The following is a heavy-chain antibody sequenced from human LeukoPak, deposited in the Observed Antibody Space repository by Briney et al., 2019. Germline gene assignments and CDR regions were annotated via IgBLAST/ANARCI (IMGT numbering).Heavy chain of an antibody. CDR2: IYYTGTT. CDR3: ARGGAFDI. CDR1: GGSISSYY. J-gene: IGHJ3*02. Sequence: PSETLSLTCTVSGGSISSYYWSWIRQPPGKVLEWIGYIYYTGTTNYNPSLKSRVTISVDTSKNQFSLKLSSVTAADTAVYYCARGGAFDIWGQGTMVTVSS. V-gene: IGHV4-59*01.